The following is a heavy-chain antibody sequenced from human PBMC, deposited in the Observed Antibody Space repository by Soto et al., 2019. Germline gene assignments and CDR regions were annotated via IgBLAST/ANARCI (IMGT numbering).Heavy chain of an antibody. CDR3: ARAGGDPANDGGYEAGVPPDYYYGMDL. V-gene: IGHV4-4*02. Sequence: SDNLSLTCAVSGGSLSSSKWWSWVRQLPGKGVEWIGELFHTGRANYYPSLRSRVAISVDKSKNQFSLRLSSVTATDTAVYYCARAGGDPANDGGYEAGVPPDYYYGMDLWGQGTMVTVSS. D-gene: IGHD5-12*01. CDR2: LFHTGRA. J-gene: IGHJ6*02. CDR1: GGSLSSSKW.